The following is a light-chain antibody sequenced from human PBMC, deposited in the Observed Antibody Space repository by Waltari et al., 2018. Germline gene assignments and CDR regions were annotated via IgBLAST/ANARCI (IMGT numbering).Light chain of an antibody. Sequence: QSALTQPASVSGSPGQSITISCTGPSSDVGNYKLLSWYQQHPGKPPKLIIYEGFKWPSGVSDRFSGSQSANTASLTISGLQAEDEADYYCSLYSTTTDMFGGGTKVSVL. CDR1: SSDVGNYKL. CDR2: EGF. V-gene: IGLV2-23*01. J-gene: IGLJ3*02. CDR3: SLYSTTTDM.